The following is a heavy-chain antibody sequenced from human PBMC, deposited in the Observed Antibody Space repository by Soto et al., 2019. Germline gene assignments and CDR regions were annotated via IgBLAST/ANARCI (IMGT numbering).Heavy chain of an antibody. CDR2: ISYDGSNK. CDR3: AKDDNYGPRITMVRGVEYGMDV. J-gene: IGHJ6*02. V-gene: IGHV3-30*18. D-gene: IGHD3-10*01. CDR1: GFTFSSYG. Sequence: GGSLRLSCAASGFTFSSYGMHWVRQAPGKGLEWVAVISYDGSNKYYADSVKGRFTISRDNSKNTLYLQMNSLRAEDTAVYYCAKDDNYGPRITMVRGVEYGMDVWGQGTTVTVSS.